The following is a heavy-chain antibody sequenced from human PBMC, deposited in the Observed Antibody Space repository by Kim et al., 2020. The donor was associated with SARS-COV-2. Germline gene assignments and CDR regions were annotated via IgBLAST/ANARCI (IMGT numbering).Heavy chain of an antibody. CDR2: ISGSGGST. CDR1: GFTFSSYA. CDR3: AKEPEIFDYGDYALVGWFDP. D-gene: IGHD4-17*01. Sequence: GGSLRLSCAASGFTFSSYAMSWVRQAPGKGLEWVSAISGSGGSTYYADSVKGRFTISRDNSKNTLYLQMNSLRAEDTAVYYCAKEPEIFDYGDYALVGWFDPWGQGTLVTVSS. J-gene: IGHJ5*02. V-gene: IGHV3-23*01.